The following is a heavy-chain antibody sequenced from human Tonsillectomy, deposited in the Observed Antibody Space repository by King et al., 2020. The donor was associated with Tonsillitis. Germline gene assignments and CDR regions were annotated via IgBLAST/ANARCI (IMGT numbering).Heavy chain of an antibody. CDR2: IYTSGST. J-gene: IGHJ4*02. D-gene: IGHD6-6*01. Sequence: QLQESGPGLVKPSQTLSLTCTVSGGSISSGSYYWSWIRQPAGQGLEWIGRIYTSGSTNYNPSLKSRVTMSIATSKNQFSLSRTSVTAADTAVYYCAREPLAARFDYWGQGTLVTVSS. V-gene: IGHV4-61*02. CDR3: AREPLAARFDY. CDR1: GGSISSGSYY.